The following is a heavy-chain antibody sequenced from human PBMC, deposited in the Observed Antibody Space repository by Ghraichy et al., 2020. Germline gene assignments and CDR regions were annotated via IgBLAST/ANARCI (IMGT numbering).Heavy chain of an antibody. CDR1: GFTFSSYT. CDR3: VKDLRGSYYFDY. CDR2: ISSNGGGT. J-gene: IGHJ4*02. V-gene: IGHV3-64D*06. Sequence: GGSLRLSCSASGFTFSSYTMHWVRQAPGKGLEYVSAISSNGGGTYYADSVKDRFTISRDDSKNTLYLQMSSLRAEDTAVYYCVKDLRGSYYFDYWGQGTLVTVSS. D-gene: IGHD6-13*01.